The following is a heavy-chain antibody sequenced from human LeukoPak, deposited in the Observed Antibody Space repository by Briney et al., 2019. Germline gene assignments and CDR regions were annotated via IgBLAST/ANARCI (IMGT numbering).Heavy chain of an antibody. CDR1: GFTFSSYA. J-gene: IGHJ6*03. CDR3: AGLRRAYYYYMDV. Sequence: PGGSLRLSCAASGFTFSSYAMNWVRQAPGKGLEWVSSISGSGNYIYYADSLKGRFTISRDNANNLLFLQMSSLRAEDTAVYFCAGLRRAYYYYMDVWGKGTTVTVSS. CDR2: ISGSGNYI. V-gene: IGHV3-21*06.